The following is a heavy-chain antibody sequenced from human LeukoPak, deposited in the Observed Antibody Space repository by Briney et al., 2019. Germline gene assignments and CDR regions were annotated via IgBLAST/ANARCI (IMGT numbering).Heavy chain of an antibody. CDR3: AREPLSPYSSGWYDFVFDP. J-gene: IGHJ5*02. Sequence: SETLSLTCAVYGGSISSSNWWSWVRQPPGKGLEWIGEIYHSGSTNYNPSLKSRVTISVDKSKNQFSLKLSSVTAADTAVYYCAREPLSPYSSGWYDFVFDPWGQGTLVTVSS. CDR2: IYHSGST. D-gene: IGHD6-19*01. V-gene: IGHV4-4*02. CDR1: GGSISSSNW.